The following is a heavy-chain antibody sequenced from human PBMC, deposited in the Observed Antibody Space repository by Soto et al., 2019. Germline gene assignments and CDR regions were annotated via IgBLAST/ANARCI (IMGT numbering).Heavy chain of an antibody. CDR2: INWNGGST. D-gene: IGHD3-9*01. V-gene: IGHV3-20*04. Sequence: GGSLRLSWAVSGFTCSSYAMSWVRQGPGKGLEWVSGINWNGGSTAYADSVKGRFTISRDNAKNSLYLQMNSLRAEDTALYYCARRNYDILTGYYRDFDYWGQGTQVTVSS. J-gene: IGHJ4*02. CDR3: ARRNYDILTGYYRDFDY. CDR1: GFTCSSYA.